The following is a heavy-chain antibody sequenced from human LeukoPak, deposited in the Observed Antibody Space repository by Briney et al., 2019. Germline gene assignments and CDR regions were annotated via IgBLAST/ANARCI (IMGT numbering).Heavy chain of an antibody. CDR3: ARMAGAGYYFYMDV. J-gene: IGHJ6*03. CDR2: IKQDGSEK. D-gene: IGHD6-19*01. CDR1: GFTFSDYW. V-gene: IGHV3-7*03. Sequence: GGSLRLSCSASGFTFSDYWMTWVRQAPGKGLEWVANIKQDGSEKYYVDSVKDRFTISRDNAKNSLYLQMNSLRAEDTALYYCARMAGAGYYFYMDVWGKGTTVTVSS.